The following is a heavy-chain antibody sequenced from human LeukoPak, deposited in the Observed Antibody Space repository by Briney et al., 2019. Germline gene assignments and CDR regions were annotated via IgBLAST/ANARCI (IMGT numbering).Heavy chain of an antibody. CDR3: ATDSFSYGHDDAIDI. V-gene: IGHV3-7*04. CDR1: GFTFSSYA. J-gene: IGHJ3*02. Sequence: GGSLRLSCAASGFTFSSYAMHWVRQAPGKGLEWVANINQDGSGKYYVDSVKGRFAISRDNANNSLYLQMNGLRAEDTAVYYCATDSFSYGHDDAIDIWGQGTLVTVSS. D-gene: IGHD5-18*01. CDR2: INQDGSGK.